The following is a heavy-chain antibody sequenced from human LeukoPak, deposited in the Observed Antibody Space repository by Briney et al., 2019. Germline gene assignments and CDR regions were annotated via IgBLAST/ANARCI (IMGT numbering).Heavy chain of an antibody. J-gene: IGHJ4*02. CDR1: GFTFSAYA. Sequence: PGGSLRLSCAASGFTFSAYAMHWVRQAPGKGLEWVAVISYDESNKYYADSVKGRFTISRDNSKNTLYLQMNGQRPDDTAVYYCARDLWGSYRYPFDYWGQGTLVTVSS. CDR3: ARDLWGSYRYPFDY. D-gene: IGHD3-16*02. V-gene: IGHV3-30*04. CDR2: ISYDESNK.